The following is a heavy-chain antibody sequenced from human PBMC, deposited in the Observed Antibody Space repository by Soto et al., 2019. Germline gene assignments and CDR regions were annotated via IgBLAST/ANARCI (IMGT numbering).Heavy chain of an antibody. CDR2: IGADDSRT. V-gene: IGHV3-23*01. D-gene: IGHD5-18*01. CDR3: GQGRRGYCGCGCRYGYQFDY. J-gene: IGHJ4*02. CDR1: GFTFSSYA. Sequence: EVQLLESGGGLVQPGGSLSLSCAASGFTFSSYAMIWVRQAPGKGLEWVSGIGADDSRTYYADSVKGRFTISRDNSKNAVYLQMNSLRAEDTALYYGGQGRRGYCGCGCRYGYQFDYWGQGTLVTVSS.